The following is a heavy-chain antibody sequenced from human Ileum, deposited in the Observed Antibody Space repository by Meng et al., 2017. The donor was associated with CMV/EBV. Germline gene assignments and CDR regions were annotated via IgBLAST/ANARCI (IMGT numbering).Heavy chain of an antibody. CDR2: ISPIFGTA. J-gene: IGHJ5*02. Sequence: NASGGNFSSDESSWVRQAHGQGLEWMGGISPIFGTANYAKKFQGRVTITTDESTSTAYMELSSLRSEDTAVYYCARSRLRLYNWFDPWGQGTLVTVSS. V-gene: IGHV1-69*05. CDR3: ARSRLRLYNWFDP. CDR1: GGNFSSDE. D-gene: IGHD4-17*01.